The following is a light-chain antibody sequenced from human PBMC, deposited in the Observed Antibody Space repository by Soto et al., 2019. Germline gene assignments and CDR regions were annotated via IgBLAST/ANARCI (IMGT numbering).Light chain of an antibody. CDR2: DVT. CDR3: YSYAGSSIFV. V-gene: IGLV2-11*01. CDR1: SSDVGAYNY. Sequence: QSVLTQPRSVSGSPGQSVTISCTGSSSDVGAYNYVSWYQQHPGKAPKLMIYDVTKRPSGVPDRFSGSKSGNTASLTISGLQADDEADYYCYSYAGSSIFVFGGGTKLTVL. J-gene: IGLJ2*01.